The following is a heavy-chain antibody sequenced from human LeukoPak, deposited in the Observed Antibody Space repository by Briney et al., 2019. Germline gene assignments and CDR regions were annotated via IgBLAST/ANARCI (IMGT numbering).Heavy chain of an antibody. CDR3: ARDLSYGSGTYYFDY. Sequence: SETLSLTCTVSGGSISSSSYYWGWIRQPPGKGLEWIGSIYYSGSTYYNPSLKSRVTISVDTFKNQFSLKLSSVTAADTAIYYCARDLSYGSGTYYFDYWGQGTLVTVSS. V-gene: IGHV4-39*07. CDR2: IYYSGST. D-gene: IGHD3-10*01. J-gene: IGHJ4*02. CDR1: GGSISSSSYY.